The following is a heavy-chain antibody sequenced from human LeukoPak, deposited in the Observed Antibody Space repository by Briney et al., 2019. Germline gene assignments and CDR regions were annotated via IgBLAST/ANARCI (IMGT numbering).Heavy chain of an antibody. Sequence: GASVKVSCKASGYTFTGYYMHWVRQAPGQGLEWMGWINPNSGGTNYAQKFQGRVTMTRDTSISTAYMELSRLRSDDTAVYYCARAYSTGWINWFDPWGQGTLVTVSS. V-gene: IGHV1-2*02. CDR1: GYTFTGYY. J-gene: IGHJ5*02. D-gene: IGHD6-25*01. CDR2: INPNSGGT. CDR3: ARAYSTGWINWFDP.